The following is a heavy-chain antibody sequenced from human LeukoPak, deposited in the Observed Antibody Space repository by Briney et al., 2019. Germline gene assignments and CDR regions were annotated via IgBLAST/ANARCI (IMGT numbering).Heavy chain of an antibody. CDR2: ISRSSSYI. V-gene: IGHV3-21*01. CDR1: NFXFSSST. Sequence: GGSLRLSCAASNFXFSSSTMNWVRQAPGKGLEWLSSISRSSSYINYADSVKGRFTISRDNAKNSLYLQMNSLRAEDTAVYYCAREYNSPNRFDYWGQGTLVTVSS. J-gene: IGHJ4*02. CDR3: AREYNSPNRFDY. D-gene: IGHD1-20*01.